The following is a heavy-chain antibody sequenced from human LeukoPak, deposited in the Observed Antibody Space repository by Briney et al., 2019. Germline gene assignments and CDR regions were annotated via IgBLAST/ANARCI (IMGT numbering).Heavy chain of an antibody. J-gene: IGHJ4*02. CDR2: ISSTGNTI. D-gene: IGHD5-12*01. CDR3: ARGGVDIVAMTFFDY. V-gene: IGHV3-11*01. CDR1: GFTFSDYY. Sequence: GGSLRLSCAASGFTFSDYYMTWIRQAPGKGLEWVSYISSTGNTIYYADSVKGRFTISRDNAKNSLYLQMNSLRAEDTAVYFCARGGVDIVAMTFFDYWGQGTLVTVSS.